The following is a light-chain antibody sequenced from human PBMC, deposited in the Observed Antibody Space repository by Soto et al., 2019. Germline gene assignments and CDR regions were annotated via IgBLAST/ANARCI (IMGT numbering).Light chain of an antibody. CDR1: SNDIGEYKY. CDR2: DVS. V-gene: IGLV2-14*01. J-gene: IGLJ1*01. Sequence: QSVLTQPASVSGPPGQSITISCTGTSNDIGEYKYVSWYQQHPGKAPKLIIYDVSNRPSGVSNRFSGSKSGNTASLTISGLQAEDEADYYCSSYTTSSTYGFGAGTKVTVL. CDR3: SSYTTSSTYG.